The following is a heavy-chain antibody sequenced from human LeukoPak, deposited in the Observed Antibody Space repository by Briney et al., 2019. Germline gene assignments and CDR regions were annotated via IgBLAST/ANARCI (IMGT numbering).Heavy chain of an antibody. D-gene: IGHD6-19*01. CDR3: AKDKRQWLLLYYFDY. Sequence: GRSLRLSCAASGFTFDDYAMHWVRQAPGKGLEWGSGISWNSGSIGYADSVKGRFTISGDNAKNSLYLQMNSLRAEDTALYYCAKDKRQWLLLYYFDYWGQGTLVTVSS. CDR2: ISWNSGSI. CDR1: GFTFDDYA. J-gene: IGHJ4*02. V-gene: IGHV3-9*01.